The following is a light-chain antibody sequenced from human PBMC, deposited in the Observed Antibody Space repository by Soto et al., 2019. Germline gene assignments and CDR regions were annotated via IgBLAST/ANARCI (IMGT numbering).Light chain of an antibody. V-gene: IGKV1-13*02. J-gene: IGKJ2*01. Sequence: AIQLTQSPSSLSASVGDRVTITCRASQGISSALAWYQQKPGKAPKLLIYDASSLESGVPSRFSGSKSVTDFTLTISSLPPEDFATYYCQQFNSYPPSFGQGTKLEIK. CDR1: QGISSA. CDR2: DAS. CDR3: QQFNSYPPS.